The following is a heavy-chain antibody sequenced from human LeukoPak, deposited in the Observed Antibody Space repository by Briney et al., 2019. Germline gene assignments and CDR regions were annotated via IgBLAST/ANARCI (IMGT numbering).Heavy chain of an antibody. Sequence: SQTLSLTCAVSGGSISSGGNSWSWIRQPPGKGLEWIGYIWHRGSTFYNPSLKGRVTISVDRSKNQFSLKLTSVTAADTAVYYCARVAGSGSLLFDFWGQGALVTASS. J-gene: IGHJ4*02. D-gene: IGHD3-10*01. CDR1: GGSISSGGNS. CDR2: IWHRGST. CDR3: ARVAGSGSLLFDF. V-gene: IGHV4-30-2*01.